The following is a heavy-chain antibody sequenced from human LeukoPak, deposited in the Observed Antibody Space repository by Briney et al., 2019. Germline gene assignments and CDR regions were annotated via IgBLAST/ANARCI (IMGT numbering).Heavy chain of an antibody. Sequence: GGSLRHSCAASGFTFSNAWMNWVRQAPGKGLEWVGRIKSKTDGGTTDYAAPVKGRFTISRDDSKNTLYLQMNSLKTEDTAVYYCTTDQYGDYGDYYYYYGMDVWGQGTTVTVSS. J-gene: IGHJ6*02. D-gene: IGHD4-17*01. CDR3: TTDQYGDYGDYYYYYGMDV. CDR2: IKSKTDGGTT. V-gene: IGHV3-15*07. CDR1: GFTFSNAW.